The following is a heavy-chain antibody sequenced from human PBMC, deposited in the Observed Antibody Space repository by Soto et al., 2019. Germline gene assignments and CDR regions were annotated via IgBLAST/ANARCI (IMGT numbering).Heavy chain of an antibody. Sequence: EVQLLESGGGLVQPGGSLRLSCAASGFTFSSYDMSWVRQAPGKGLEWVSAISGSGGSTYYADSVKGRFTISRDNSKNTLYLQMNSLRAEDTAVYYCAKDHLLLPDYGDPFSFGYWGQGTLVTVSS. D-gene: IGHD4-17*01. CDR1: GFTFSSYD. CDR3: AKDHLLLPDYGDPFSFGY. CDR2: ISGSGGST. V-gene: IGHV3-23*01. J-gene: IGHJ4*02.